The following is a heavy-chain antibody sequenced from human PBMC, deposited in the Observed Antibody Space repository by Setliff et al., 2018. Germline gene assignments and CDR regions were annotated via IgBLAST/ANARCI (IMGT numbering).Heavy chain of an antibody. J-gene: IGHJ4*02. CDR3: ARGSYYDSSGYSPDFFDY. CDR1: GGTFRSYG. CDR2: IIPMFGTT. Sequence: SVKVSCKASGGTFRSYGISWVRQAPGQGLEWMGGIIPMFGTTNYAQRFRGRVTITADESTTTAYLELSSLRSEDTAVYYCARGSYYDSSGYSPDFFDYWGQGTLVTVSS. D-gene: IGHD3-22*01. V-gene: IGHV1-69*13.